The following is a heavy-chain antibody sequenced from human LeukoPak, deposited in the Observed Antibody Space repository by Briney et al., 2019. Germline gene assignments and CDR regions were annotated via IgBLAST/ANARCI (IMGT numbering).Heavy chain of an antibody. CDR2: LHPTGST. J-gene: IGHJ4*02. CDR1: GGSISSYY. Sequence: SETLSLTCTVSGGSISSYYWTWIRQHPGKGLEWIGCLHPTGSTHYNPSLKGRLSISVGTSKNQFSLRLNSVTAADTAVYYCVKDRGDYGGDPGYFDYWGQGTHVTVSS. D-gene: IGHD4-23*01. CDR3: VKDRGDYGGDPGYFDY. V-gene: IGHV4-4*09.